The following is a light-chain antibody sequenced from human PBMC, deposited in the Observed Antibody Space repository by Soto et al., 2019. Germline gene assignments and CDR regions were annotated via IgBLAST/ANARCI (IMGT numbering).Light chain of an antibody. CDR3: QQRNNGVT. Sequence: EIVLTQSPATLSLSPGERATLSCRASQSVSSFLGWYQQKPGQSPRLLIYETSKRATGIPARFSGSGSGTDFTRTISSLEPEDFAVYFCQQRNNGVTFGPGTKVDIK. CDR1: QSVSSF. J-gene: IGKJ3*01. V-gene: IGKV3-11*01. CDR2: ETS.